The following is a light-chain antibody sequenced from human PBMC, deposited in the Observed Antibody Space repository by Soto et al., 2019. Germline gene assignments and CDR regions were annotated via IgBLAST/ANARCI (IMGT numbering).Light chain of an antibody. V-gene: IGKV3-20*01. CDR2: GAS. CDR1: QSVSSSY. Sequence: EIVLTQSPGTLSLSPGERATLSCRASQSVSSSYLAWYQQKPGQAPRLLIYGASSRATGIPARFSGSGSGTAFTITISRLEPEDFAVYYCQQYGSSPPRTFGQGTKVEIK. J-gene: IGKJ1*01. CDR3: QQYGSSPPRT.